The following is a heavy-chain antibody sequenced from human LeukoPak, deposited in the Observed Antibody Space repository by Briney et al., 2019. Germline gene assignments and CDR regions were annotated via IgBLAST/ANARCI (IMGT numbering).Heavy chain of an antibody. Sequence: ASVKVSCKASGYTFTSYDINWVRQATGQGLEWMGWMNPNSGNTGYAQKFQGRVTMTRNTSISTAYMELSSLRSEDTAVYYCARGYSYGPYYYMDVWGKGTTVTVSS. J-gene: IGHJ6*03. CDR2: MNPNSGNT. CDR3: ARGYSYGPYYYMDV. V-gene: IGHV1-8*01. CDR1: GYTFTSYD. D-gene: IGHD5-18*01.